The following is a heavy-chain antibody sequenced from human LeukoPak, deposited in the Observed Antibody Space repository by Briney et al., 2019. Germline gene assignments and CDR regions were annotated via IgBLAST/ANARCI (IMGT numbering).Heavy chain of an antibody. J-gene: IGHJ4*02. CDR2: IKQDGSEK. D-gene: IGHD3-16*02. CDR1: GFTFSSYW. V-gene: IGHV3-7*03. Sequence: GGSLRLSCAASGFTFSSYWMSWVRQAPGKGLEWVANIKQDGSEKYDVDSVKGRFTISRDNAKNSLYLQMNSLRAEDTAVYYCAREGAWDYVWGSYRYFDYWGQGTLVTVSS. CDR3: AREGAWDYVWGSYRYFDY.